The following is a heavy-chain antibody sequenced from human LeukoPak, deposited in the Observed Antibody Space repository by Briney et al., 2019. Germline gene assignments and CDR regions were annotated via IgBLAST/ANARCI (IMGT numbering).Heavy chain of an antibody. V-gene: IGHV4-34*01. Sequence: SETLSLTCAVNGGSFPGLYWNWIRQPPGKGLEWIGEINHSGSTSYNPSLKSRATISVDTSRNQFSLKLSSMTAADTAVYYCLVAAAALGSQHWGQGTLVTVSS. CDR3: LVAAAALGSQH. J-gene: IGHJ1*01. CDR2: INHSGST. D-gene: IGHD6-13*01. CDR1: GGSFPGLY.